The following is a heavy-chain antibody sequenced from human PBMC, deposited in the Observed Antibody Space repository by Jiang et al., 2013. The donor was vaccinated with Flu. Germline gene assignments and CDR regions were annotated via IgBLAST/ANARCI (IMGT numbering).Heavy chain of an antibody. CDR1: GGSISSGGYY. J-gene: IGHJ3*02. CDR2: IYYSGST. D-gene: IGHD3/OR15-3a*01. CDR3: ARGLTEGAFDI. Sequence: GSGLVKPSQTLSLTCTVSGGSISSGGYYWSWIRQHPGKGLEWIGYIYYSGSTYYNPSLKSLVSISLGTSKNQFSLKLSSVTAADTAVYYCARGLTEGAFDIWGQGTMVTVSA. V-gene: IGHV4-31*01.